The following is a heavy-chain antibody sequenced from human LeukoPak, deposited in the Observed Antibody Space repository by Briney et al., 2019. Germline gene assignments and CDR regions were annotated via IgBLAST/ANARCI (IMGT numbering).Heavy chain of an antibody. CDR2: ISYDGSNK. V-gene: IGHV3-30*18. CDR3: AKLISIAAADDAFDI. CDR1: GFTFSSYG. J-gene: IGHJ3*02. D-gene: IGHD6-13*01. Sequence: GGSLRLSCAASGFTFSSYGMHWVRQAPGKGLEWVAVISYDGSNKYYADSVKGRFTISRDNSKNTLYLQMNSLRAEDTAVYYCAKLISIAAADDAFDIWGQGTMVTVSS.